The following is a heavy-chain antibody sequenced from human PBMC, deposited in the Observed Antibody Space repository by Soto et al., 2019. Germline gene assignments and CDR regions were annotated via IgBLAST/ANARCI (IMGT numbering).Heavy chain of an antibody. D-gene: IGHD5-18*01. CDR3: VKTLQYSYGLPH. CDR2: ISTSRGST. V-gene: IGHV3-64D*06. Sequence: PGESLKISCAASGFSFSNYAMDWVRQAPGKGLEYVSYISTSRGSTHYADSVKGRFTISRDNSKNTLYLQMSSLRAEDTAVYYCVKTLQYSYGLPHWGQGTLVTVSS. J-gene: IGHJ4*02. CDR1: GFSFSNYA.